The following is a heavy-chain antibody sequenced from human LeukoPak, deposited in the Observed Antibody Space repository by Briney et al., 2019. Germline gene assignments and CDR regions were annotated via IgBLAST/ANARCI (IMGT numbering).Heavy chain of an antibody. CDR2: IRYDGSSK. J-gene: IGHJ4*02. CDR1: GFTFSTSG. D-gene: IGHD3-16*01. CDR3: AKGLTFGFDY. V-gene: IGHV3-30*02. Sequence: GGSLRVSCAASGFTFSTSGMHWVRQAPGKGLEWVAFIRYDGSSKYFADSVKGRFTISRDNSKDTLYLQMNSLRAEDTAVYYCAKGLTFGFDYWGQGTLVTVSS.